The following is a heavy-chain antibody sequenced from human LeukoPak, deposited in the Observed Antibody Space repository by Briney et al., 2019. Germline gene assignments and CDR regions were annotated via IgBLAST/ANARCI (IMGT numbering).Heavy chain of an antibody. Sequence: GRSLRLSCAASGFTFSSYAMHWVRQAPGKGLEWVAVISYDGSNKYHADSVKGRFTISRDNSKNTLYLQMNSLRAEDTAVYYCARPFYFDSIDIWGQGTLVTVSS. J-gene: IGHJ4*02. V-gene: IGHV3-30*04. CDR3: ARPFYFDSIDI. D-gene: IGHD3-22*01. CDR2: ISYDGSNK. CDR1: GFTFSSYA.